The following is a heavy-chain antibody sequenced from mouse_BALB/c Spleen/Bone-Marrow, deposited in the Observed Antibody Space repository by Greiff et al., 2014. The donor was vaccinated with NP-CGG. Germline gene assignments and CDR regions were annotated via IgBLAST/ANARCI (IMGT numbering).Heavy chain of an antibody. D-gene: IGHD2-1*01. J-gene: IGHJ4*01. CDR2: IDPENGDT. Sequence: VQLKESGAELVRPGASVKLSCTASGFNIKDYYMHWVKQRPEQGLEWIGWIDPENGDTEYAPKFQGKATMTVDTSSNTAYLQLSSLTSEDTAVYYCSYGNFAMDYWGQGTSVTVSS. V-gene: IGHV14-4*02. CDR1: GFNIKDYY. CDR3: SYGNFAMDY.